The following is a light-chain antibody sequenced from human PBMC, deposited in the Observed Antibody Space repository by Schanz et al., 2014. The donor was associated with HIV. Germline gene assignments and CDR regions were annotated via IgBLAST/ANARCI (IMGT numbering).Light chain of an antibody. CDR3: SSYTTSNTHV. CDR2: EGS. V-gene: IGLV2-14*02. Sequence: QSALTQPASVSGSPGQSITISCTGTSSDVGSYNLVSWYQQHPGKAPKLMIYEGSKRPSGVSNRFSGSKSGNTASLTISGLQAEDEAEYFCSSYTTSNTHVFGSGTKLTVL. J-gene: IGLJ1*01. CDR1: SSDVGSYNL.